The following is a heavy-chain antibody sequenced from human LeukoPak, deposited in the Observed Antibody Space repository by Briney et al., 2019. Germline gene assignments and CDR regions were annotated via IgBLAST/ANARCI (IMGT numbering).Heavy chain of an antibody. Sequence: SETLSLTCIVSGGSISGYHWSWIRQPPGKGLEWIGYVYYRGITNYNPSLKSRVTISVDTSKDQFSLKLSSVTAADTAVYYCARAQWLVNYFDYWGQGTLVTVSS. V-gene: IGHV4-59*12. D-gene: IGHD6-19*01. J-gene: IGHJ4*02. CDR3: ARAQWLVNYFDY. CDR2: VYYRGIT. CDR1: GGSISGYH.